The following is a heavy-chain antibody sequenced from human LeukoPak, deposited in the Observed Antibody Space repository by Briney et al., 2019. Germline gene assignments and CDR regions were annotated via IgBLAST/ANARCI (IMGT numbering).Heavy chain of an antibody. J-gene: IGHJ4*02. V-gene: IGHV4-4*02. Sequence: PSETLSLTCAVSGGSISSTKWWTWVHQPPGKGLEWIGETSQSGSMNYNPSLRSRATVSLDKSKNQFFLKLGSVTAADTAVYYCATRSSSGSPNWGQGTLVTVSS. CDR1: GGSISSTKW. D-gene: IGHD3-10*01. CDR3: ATRSSSGSPN. CDR2: TSQSGSM.